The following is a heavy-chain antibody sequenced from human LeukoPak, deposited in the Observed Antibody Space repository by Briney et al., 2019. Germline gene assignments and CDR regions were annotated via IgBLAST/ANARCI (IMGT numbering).Heavy chain of an antibody. CDR2: ISWNSGSI. D-gene: IGHD4-17*01. CDR3: AKDDAYTVTSYYFDY. CDR1: AFTFDDYA. J-gene: IGHJ4*02. V-gene: IGHV3-9*01. Sequence: GRSLRLSCAASAFTFDDYAMHWVRQAPGKGLEWVSGISWNSGSIGYADSVKGRFTISRDNAKNSLYLQMNSLRAEDTALYYCAKDDAYTVTSYYFDYWGQGTLVTVSS.